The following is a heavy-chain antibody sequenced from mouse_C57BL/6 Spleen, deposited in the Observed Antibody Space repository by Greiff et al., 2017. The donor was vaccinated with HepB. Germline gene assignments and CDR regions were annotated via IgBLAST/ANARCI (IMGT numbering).Heavy chain of an antibody. CDR2: INPSTGGT. V-gene: IGHV1-42*01. Sequence: EVQLQESGPELVKPGASVKISCKASGYSFTGYYMNWVKQSPEKSLEWIGEINPSTGGTTYNQKFKAKATLTVDKSSSTAYMQLKSLTSEDSAVYYCARVNNWDESGFDYWGQGTTLTVSS. CDR3: ARVNNWDESGFDY. J-gene: IGHJ2*01. D-gene: IGHD4-1*02. CDR1: GYSFTGYY.